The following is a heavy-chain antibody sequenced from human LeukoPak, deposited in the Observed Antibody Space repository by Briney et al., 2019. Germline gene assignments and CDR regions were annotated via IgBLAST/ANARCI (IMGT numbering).Heavy chain of an antibody. CDR3: ARGYYDSSGYYFGLNYYYYMDV. CDR2: INPNSGGT. V-gene: IGHV1-2*02. D-gene: IGHD3-22*01. CDR1: GYTFTGYY. J-gene: IGHJ6*03. Sequence: ASVKVSCKASGYTFTGYYMHWVRQAPGQGLEWMGWINPNSGGTNYAQKFQGRVTMTRDTSISTAYMELSRLRSDDTAVYYCARGYYDSSGYYFGLNYYYYMDVWGKGTTVTVSS.